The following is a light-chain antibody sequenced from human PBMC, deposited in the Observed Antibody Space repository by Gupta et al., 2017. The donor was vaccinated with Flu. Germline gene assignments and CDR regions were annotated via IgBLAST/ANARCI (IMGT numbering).Light chain of an antibody. J-gene: IGKJ5*01. V-gene: IGKV1-5*03. CDR2: KAS. Sequence: DIQMTQSPSTLSASVGDRVTITCRASQSINNWLAWYQQKPGKAPKLLIYKASNLEGGVPSRFSGSGSGTEFTLTISSLQPDDFTTYCCQQYESYSRITFGQGTRLEI. CDR3: QQYESYSRIT. CDR1: QSINNW.